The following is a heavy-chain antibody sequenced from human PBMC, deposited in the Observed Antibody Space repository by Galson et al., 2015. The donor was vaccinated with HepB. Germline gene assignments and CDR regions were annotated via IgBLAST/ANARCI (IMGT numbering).Heavy chain of an antibody. Sequence: SVKVSCKASGGTFSSYAISWVRQASGQGLEWMGRIIPILGIANYAQKFQGRVTITADKSTSTAYMELSSLRSEDTAVYYCARDSSGWYDWYFDLWGRGTLVTVSS. CDR2: IIPILGIA. D-gene: IGHD6-19*01. J-gene: IGHJ2*01. CDR1: GGTFSSYA. CDR3: ARDSSGWYDWYFDL. V-gene: IGHV1-69*04.